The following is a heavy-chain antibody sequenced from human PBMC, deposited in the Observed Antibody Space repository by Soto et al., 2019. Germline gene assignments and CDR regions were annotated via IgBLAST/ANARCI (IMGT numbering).Heavy chain of an antibody. D-gene: IGHD2-21*01. CDR1: GFSLTTDRVG. Sequence: QITLKESGPTLVKPTQTLTLTCTFSGFSLTTDRVGVGWIRQPPGEALEWLAVIYWVDTKTYRLSLWSTLTITKYTSKTPVALTMSSMDSVDTATFYCAHTYGGRSLSWGQGNMVTVSS. CDR3: AHTYGGRSLS. J-gene: IGHJ5*02. V-gene: IGHV2-5*02. CDR2: IYWVDTK.